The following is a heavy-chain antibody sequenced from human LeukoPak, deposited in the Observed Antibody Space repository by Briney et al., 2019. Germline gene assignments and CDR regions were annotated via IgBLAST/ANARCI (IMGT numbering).Heavy chain of an antibody. D-gene: IGHD2-15*01. CDR1: GYTFTSYG. CDR2: ISAYNGNT. J-gene: IGHJ5*02. CDR3: ARVTTYCSGGSCYSDWFDP. Sequence: GASVKVSCKASGYTFTSYGISWVRQAPGQGLEWMGWISAYNGNTNYAQKLQGRVTITRDTSASTAYMELSSLRSEDTAVYYCARVTTYCSGGSCYSDWFDPWGQGTLVTVSS. V-gene: IGHV1-18*01.